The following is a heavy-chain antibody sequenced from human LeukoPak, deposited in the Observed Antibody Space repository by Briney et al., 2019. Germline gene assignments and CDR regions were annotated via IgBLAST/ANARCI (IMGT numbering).Heavy chain of an antibody. Sequence: GGSLRLSCAVSGITLSNYGMSWVRQAPGKGLEWVAGISDSGGRTTYADSVKGRFTISRDNPKNTLYLQMNSLRAEDTAVYFCAKRGVVIRVILVGFHKEAYYFDSWGQGALVTVSS. CDR2: ISDSGGRT. CDR3: AKRGVVIRVILVGFHKEAYYFDS. J-gene: IGHJ4*02. D-gene: IGHD3-22*01. V-gene: IGHV3-23*01. CDR1: GITLSNYG.